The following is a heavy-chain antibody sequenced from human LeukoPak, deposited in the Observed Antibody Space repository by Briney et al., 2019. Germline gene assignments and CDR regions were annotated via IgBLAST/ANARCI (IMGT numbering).Heavy chain of an antibody. CDR3: TRDTGGSGSYPDF. Sequence: GGSLRLSCAASGFTFSTYWITWVRQTPGKGLEWVANVHQGGSEKYYWDSAKGRFTIFRDNAQNSLYLHMNSLRVEDTGVYYCTRDTGGSGSYPDFWGRGTLVTVSS. CDR1: GFTFSTYW. V-gene: IGHV3-7*01. D-gene: IGHD1-26*01. CDR2: VHQGGSEK. J-gene: IGHJ4*02.